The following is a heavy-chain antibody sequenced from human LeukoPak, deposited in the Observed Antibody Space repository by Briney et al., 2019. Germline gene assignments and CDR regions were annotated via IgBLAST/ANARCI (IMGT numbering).Heavy chain of an antibody. Sequence: SETLSLTCTVSGGSTSSYYWSWIRQPAGKGLEWIGRIHTSGSTNSNPSLKSRVTMSVDTSKNQFSLKLSSVTAADTAVYYCARWSGDYSFDYWGQGTLVTVSS. V-gene: IGHV4-4*07. J-gene: IGHJ4*02. CDR2: IHTSGST. D-gene: IGHD3-3*01. CDR1: GGSTSSYY. CDR3: ARWSGDYSFDY.